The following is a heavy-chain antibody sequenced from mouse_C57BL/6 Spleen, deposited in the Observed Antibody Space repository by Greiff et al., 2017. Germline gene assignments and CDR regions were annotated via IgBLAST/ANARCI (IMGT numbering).Heavy chain of an antibody. Sequence: QVQLKQPGAELVKPGASVKMSCKASGYTFTSYWITWVKQRPGQGLEWIGDIYPGSGSTNYNEKFKSKATLTVDTSSSTAYMQLSSLTSEDSAVYYCARYYYSKGVFAYWGQGTLVTVSA. CDR2: IYPGSGST. CDR3: ARYYYSKGVFAY. J-gene: IGHJ3*01. D-gene: IGHD2-5*01. V-gene: IGHV1-55*01. CDR1: GYTFTSYW.